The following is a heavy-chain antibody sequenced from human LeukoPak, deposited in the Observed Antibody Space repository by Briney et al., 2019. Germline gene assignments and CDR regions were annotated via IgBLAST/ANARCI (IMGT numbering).Heavy chain of an antibody. J-gene: IGHJ4*02. CDR1: GYTFTGYY. CDR3: ARDHLRGESAGGYHFDN. Sequence: GASVKVSCKASGYTFTGYYMHWVRQAPGQGLEWMGRINPKTGGTNYAQKFQGRVTMTRDTSISTAYMELRRLRSDDTAVYYCARDHLRGESAGGYHFDNWGQGALVTVSA. D-gene: IGHD5-18*01. V-gene: IGHV1-2*06. CDR2: INPKTGGT.